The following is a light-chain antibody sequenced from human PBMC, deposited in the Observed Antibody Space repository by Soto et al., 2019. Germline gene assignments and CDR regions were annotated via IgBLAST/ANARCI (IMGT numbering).Light chain of an antibody. V-gene: IGLV1-40*01. J-gene: IGLJ2*01. Sequence: QSVLTQPPSVSGAPGQRVTLSCTGSSSNIGAGYDVHWYLQLPGTAPKLLIYGNSNRPSGVPDRFSGSKSGTSASLAITGLQAEDEADYYCQSYDSSLSGVVFGGGTKLTVL. CDR3: QSYDSSLSGVV. CDR1: SSNIGAGYD. CDR2: GNS.